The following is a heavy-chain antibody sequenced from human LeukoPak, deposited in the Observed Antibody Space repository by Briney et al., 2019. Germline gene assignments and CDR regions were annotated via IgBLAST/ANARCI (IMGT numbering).Heavy chain of an antibody. V-gene: IGHV4-59*02. CDR2: VYYSGAT. CDR3: ARIHRYCSGGACYVLDN. Sequence: SETLSLTFAVSGGSAIDLYMALILQPPAGVLDCLGYVYYSGATYHNPAFNRRLPILVDTSRNQFPLQLSSVTAADTAVYYCARIHRYCSGGACYVLDNWGQGTLVAVSS. J-gene: IGHJ4*02. CDR1: GGSAIDLY. D-gene: IGHD2-15*01.